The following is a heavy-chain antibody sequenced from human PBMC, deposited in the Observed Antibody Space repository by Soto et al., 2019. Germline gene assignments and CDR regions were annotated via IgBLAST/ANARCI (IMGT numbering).Heavy chain of an antibody. V-gene: IGHV4-31*03. CDR3: ARRASGSAFDI. D-gene: IGHD3-10*01. J-gene: IGHJ3*02. CDR2: IHYSGSS. Sequence: QVQLQESGPGLVKPSQTLSLTCTVSGASISSGGYYRSWIRQHPGKGLEWIGSIHYSGSSYYNPSLKSRLTISVDTSKNQFSLKLSSVTAADTAVYYCARRASGSAFDIWGQGTMVTVSS. CDR1: GASISSGGYY.